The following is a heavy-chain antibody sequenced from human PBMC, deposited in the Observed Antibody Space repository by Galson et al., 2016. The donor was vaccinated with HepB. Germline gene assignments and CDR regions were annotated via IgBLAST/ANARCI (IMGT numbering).Heavy chain of an antibody. Sequence: SETLSLTCTVSGGSITSGTFYWGWIRQPPGKGLQWIASIYYSGTTYYNPSLKSRVTISVDTSKNQFSLKLSSVTAADTAVCYCAKHSRVSYYYYGMDVWGQGTTVTVSS. V-gene: IGHV4-39*01. CDR2: IYYSGTT. CDR1: GGSITSGTFY. J-gene: IGHJ6*02. CDR3: AKHSRVSYYYYGMDV. D-gene: IGHD6-13*01.